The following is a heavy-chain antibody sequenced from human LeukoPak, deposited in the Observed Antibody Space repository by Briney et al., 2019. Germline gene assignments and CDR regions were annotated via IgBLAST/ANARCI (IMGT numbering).Heavy chain of an antibody. CDR3: ARDVTTWFDP. CDR1: GYTFTSYY. J-gene: IGHJ5*02. CDR2: IIPIFGTA. Sequence: GASVKVSCKASGYTFTSYYMHWVRQAPGQGLAWMGGIIPIFGTANYAQKFQGRVTITADESTSTAYMELSSLRSEDTAVYYCARDVTTWFDPWGQGTLVTVSS. V-gene: IGHV1-69*13. D-gene: IGHD4-11*01.